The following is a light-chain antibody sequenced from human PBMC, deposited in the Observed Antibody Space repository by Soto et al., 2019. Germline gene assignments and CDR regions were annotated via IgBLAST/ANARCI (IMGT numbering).Light chain of an antibody. CDR1: QSVSSY. Sequence: EIVLTQTPATLSFSPGERSPLSCRATQSVSSYLAWYQQKPGQAPRLLIYDASNRATGIPARFSGSGSGTDFTLTISSLATEDFEVYYCQQRSNWAITLGQGTRVEIK. J-gene: IGKJ5*01. CDR2: DAS. CDR3: QQRSNWAIT. V-gene: IGKV3-11*01.